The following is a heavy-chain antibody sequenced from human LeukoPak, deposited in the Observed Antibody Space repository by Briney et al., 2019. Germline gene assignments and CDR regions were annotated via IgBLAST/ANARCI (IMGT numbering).Heavy chain of an antibody. V-gene: IGHV3-48*01. J-gene: IGHJ4*02. D-gene: IGHD3-10*01. CDR2: ICCSSCPI. CDR1: GFTFSSYS. Sequence: GGSLRLSCAASGFTFSSYSMIWVRHAPGKGVEGVLYICCSSCPIYSAVSVKGRFTISRDNAKNSLDLQMNSLRAEDTAVYYCARASVWLGFDYWGQGTLVTVSS. CDR3: ARASVWLGFDY.